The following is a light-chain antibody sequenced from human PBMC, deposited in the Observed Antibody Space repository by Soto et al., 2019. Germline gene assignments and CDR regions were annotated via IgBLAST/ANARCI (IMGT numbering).Light chain of an antibody. Sequence: EIVLTQSPGTMPLSPGARAPPSCRASQSVSSNLAWYQQKPGQAPRLLIYGASTRATGIPARFSGSGSGTEFTLTISSLQSEDFAVYYCQQYYNWPLTFGGGTKVDIK. CDR3: QQYYNWPLT. J-gene: IGKJ4*01. CDR1: QSVSSN. CDR2: GAS. V-gene: IGKV3-15*01.